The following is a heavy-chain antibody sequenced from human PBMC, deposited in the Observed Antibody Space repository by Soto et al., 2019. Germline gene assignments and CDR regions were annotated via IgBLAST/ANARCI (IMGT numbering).Heavy chain of an antibody. CDR1: GYTFTGYY. D-gene: IGHD3-9*01. J-gene: IGHJ5*02. CDR2: INPNSGGT. V-gene: IGHV1-2*02. CDR3: ARDPIKYYDILTGYSPPPGGVDP. Sequence: AASVKVSCKASGYTFTGYYMHWVRQAPGQGLEWMGWINPNSGGTNYAQKFQGRVTMTRDTSISTAYMELSRLRSDDTAVYYCARDPIKYYDILTGYSPPPGGVDPWGQGTLVTVSS.